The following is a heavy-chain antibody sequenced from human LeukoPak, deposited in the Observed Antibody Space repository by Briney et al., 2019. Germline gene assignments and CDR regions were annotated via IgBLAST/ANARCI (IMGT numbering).Heavy chain of an antibody. Sequence: ASVKVSCKASGYTFTSHDINWVRQATGQGREWMGWMNPNSGNTGYAQKLQGRVTMTRNTSISTAYMELSSLRSEDTAVYYCARGGVGYCSSTSCYSPVWFDPWGQGTLVTVSS. D-gene: IGHD2-2*03. CDR3: ARGGVGYCSSTSCYSPVWFDP. CDR2: MNPNSGNT. V-gene: IGHV1-8*01. CDR1: GYTFTSHD. J-gene: IGHJ5*02.